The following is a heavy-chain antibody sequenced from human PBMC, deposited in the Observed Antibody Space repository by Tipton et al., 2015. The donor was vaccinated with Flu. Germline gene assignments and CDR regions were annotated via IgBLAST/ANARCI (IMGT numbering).Heavy chain of an antibody. V-gene: IGHV4-39*07. CDR2: IYYTGYS. CDR1: GGSISSSSHY. Sequence: LRLSCTVSGGSISSSSHYWGWIRQAPGRGLEWVGSIYYTGYSYYNSSLKSRLAMSIDTSKKQFSLRLSSVTAADTAVYYCAKVLFGWVESWAQGTLVTVSS. D-gene: IGHD3-16*01. J-gene: IGHJ5*01. CDR3: AKVLFGWVES.